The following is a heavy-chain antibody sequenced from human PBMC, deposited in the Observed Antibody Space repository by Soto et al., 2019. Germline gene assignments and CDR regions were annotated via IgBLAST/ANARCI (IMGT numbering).Heavy chain of an antibody. D-gene: IGHD3-3*01. CDR3: ARDILGLAYDFCSRTLPTSGMEV. J-gene: IGHJ6*01. Sequence: ASVXGAFKASGYTLTVDYMHWVLQAAGQGLDCMGWINPNSGGTNYAQKFQGRVTMTRDTSISTAYMELSRLRSDDTAVYYCARDILGLAYDFCSRTLPTSGMEVWGPGTTLTVYS. V-gene: IGHV1-2*02. CDR2: INPNSGGT. CDR1: GYTLTVDY.